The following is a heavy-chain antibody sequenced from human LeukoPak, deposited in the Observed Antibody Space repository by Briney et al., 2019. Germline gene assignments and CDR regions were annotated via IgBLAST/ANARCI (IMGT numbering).Heavy chain of an antibody. V-gene: IGHV1-8*01. J-gene: IGHJ4*02. Sequence: GASVKVSCKASGYTFTSYDINWVRQATGQGLEWMGWMNPNSGNTGYAQKFQGGVTMTRNTSISTAYMELSGLRSDDTAVYYCARDQVVAVAGTADYWGQGTLVTVSS. CDR2: MNPNSGNT. CDR3: ARDQVVAVAGTADY. CDR1: GYTFTSYD. D-gene: IGHD6-19*01.